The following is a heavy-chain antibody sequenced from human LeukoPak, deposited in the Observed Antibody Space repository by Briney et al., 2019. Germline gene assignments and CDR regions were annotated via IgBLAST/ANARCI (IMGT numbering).Heavy chain of an antibody. CDR2: INQDGSKK. J-gene: IGHJ4*02. D-gene: IGHD7-27*01. CDR3: ARDLNWETY. V-gene: IGHV3-7*01. Sequence: AGGSLRLSCTTSGFTFTDYWMTWVRQAPGKGLEWVANINQDGSKKFYVDSVKGRFTISRDNAKNSLYLQMNSLRAEDTAVYYCARDLNWETYWGQGTLVTASS. CDR1: GFTFTDYW.